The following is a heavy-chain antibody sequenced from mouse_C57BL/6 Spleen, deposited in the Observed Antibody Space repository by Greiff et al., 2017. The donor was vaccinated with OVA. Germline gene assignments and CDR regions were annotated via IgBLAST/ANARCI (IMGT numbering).Heavy chain of an antibody. CDR2: IYPGDGDT. J-gene: IGHJ2*01. CDR3: ARKYYDSIWDY. D-gene: IGHD1-1*01. V-gene: IGHV1-80*01. CDR1: GYAFSSYW. Sequence: QVQLQQSGAELVKPGASVKISCKASGYAFSSYWMNWVKQRPGKGLEWIGQIYPGDGDTNYNGKFKGKATLTADKSSSTAYMQLSSLTSEDSAVYFCARKYYDSIWDYWGQGTTLTVSS.